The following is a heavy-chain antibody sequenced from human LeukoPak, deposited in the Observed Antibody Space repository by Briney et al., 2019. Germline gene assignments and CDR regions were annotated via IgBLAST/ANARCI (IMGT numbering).Heavy chain of an antibody. CDR3: ARVQDSGYDEGYFDY. J-gene: IGHJ4*02. Sequence: PSETLSLTCTVSGGSISSGGYYWSWIRQPPGKGLEWIGYIYHSGSTYYNPSLKSRVTISVDRSKNQFSLKLSSVTAADTAVYYCARVQDSGYDEGYFDYWGQGTLVTVSS. D-gene: IGHD5-12*01. CDR1: GGSISSGGYY. CDR2: IYHSGST. V-gene: IGHV4-30-2*01.